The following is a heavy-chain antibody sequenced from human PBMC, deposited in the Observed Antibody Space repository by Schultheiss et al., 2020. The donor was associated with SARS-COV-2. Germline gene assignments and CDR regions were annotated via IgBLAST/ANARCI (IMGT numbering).Heavy chain of an antibody. V-gene: IGHV3-53*01. CDR2: IYSGGIT. CDR1: GFTVSSNS. CDR3: AKDLSYCSSTSCYNY. J-gene: IGHJ4*02. D-gene: IGHD2-2*02. Sequence: GGSLRLSCAVSGFTVSSNSMSWVRQAPGKGLEWVSLIYSGGITYSADSVKGRFTISRDNSKNTLYLQMNSLRAEDTAVYYCAKDLSYCSSTSCYNYWGQGTLVTVSS.